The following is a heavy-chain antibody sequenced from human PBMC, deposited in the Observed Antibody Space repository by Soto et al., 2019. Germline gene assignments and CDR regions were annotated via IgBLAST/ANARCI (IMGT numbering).Heavy chain of an antibody. CDR1: GFTFSSYS. V-gene: IGHV3-21*01. CDR3: ARLNEWDIGYCSGGSCQRVYYYGMDV. Sequence: GGSLRPSCAASGFTFSSYSMNWVRQAPGKGLEWVSSISSSSSYIYYADSVKGRFTISRDNAKNSLYLQMNSLRAEDTAVYYCARLNEWDIGYCSGGSCQRVYYYGMDVWGQGTTVTVSS. D-gene: IGHD2-15*01. CDR2: ISSSSSYI. J-gene: IGHJ6*02.